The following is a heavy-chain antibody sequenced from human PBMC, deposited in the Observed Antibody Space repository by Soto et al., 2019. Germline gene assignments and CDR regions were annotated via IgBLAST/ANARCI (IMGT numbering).Heavy chain of an antibody. CDR3: AKYRPSQSYCGGDCYPYYFDY. CDR2: IGSSSRYT. D-gene: IGHD2-21*02. V-gene: IGHV3-11*03. Sequence: GGSLRLSCVVSGFSFSDYYMSWIRRAPGKGLEWVSYIGSSSRYTNYADSVKGRFIISRDNAKKSLYLQMNNLRAEDTAVYYCAKYRPSQSYCGGDCYPYYFDYWGQGTLVTVSS. J-gene: IGHJ4*02. CDR1: GFSFSDYY.